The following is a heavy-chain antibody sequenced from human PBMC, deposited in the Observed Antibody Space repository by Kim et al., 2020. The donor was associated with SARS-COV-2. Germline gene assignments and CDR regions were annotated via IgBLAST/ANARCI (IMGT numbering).Heavy chain of an antibody. CDR3: AGYYDSSG. J-gene: IGHJ4*02. Sequence: SSYIHYADSVKGRFTISRDNAKNSRYLQMNSLRAEDTAVYYCAGYYDSSGWGQGTLVTVSS. D-gene: IGHD3-22*01. CDR2: SSYI. V-gene: IGHV3-21*01.